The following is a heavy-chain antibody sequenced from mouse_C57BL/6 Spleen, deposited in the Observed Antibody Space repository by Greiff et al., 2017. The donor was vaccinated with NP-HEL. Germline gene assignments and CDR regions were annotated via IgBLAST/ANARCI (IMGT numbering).Heavy chain of an antibody. CDR2: IYPGDGDT. D-gene: IGHD2-1*01. CDR3: AIEGIYYGNYGGFDY. CDR1: GYAFSSYW. Sequence: VQLQQSGAELVKPGASVKISCKASGYAFSSYWMNWVKQRPGKGLEWIGQIYPGDGDTNYNGKFKGKATLTADKSSSTAYMQRSSLTSEDSAVYFCAIEGIYYGNYGGFDYWGQGTTLTVSS. J-gene: IGHJ2*01. V-gene: IGHV1-80*01.